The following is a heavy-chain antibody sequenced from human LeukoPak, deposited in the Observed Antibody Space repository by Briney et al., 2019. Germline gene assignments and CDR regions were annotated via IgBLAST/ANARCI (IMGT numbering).Heavy chain of an antibody. CDR1: GYTFTGYY. V-gene: IGHV1-2*02. D-gene: IGHD3-22*01. J-gene: IGHJ4*02. CDR2: INPKSGGT. Sequence: GASVKVSCKASGYTFTGYYIHWVRQAPGQGLEWMGWINPKSGGTNSAQRFQGRVTMTRDTSISTVYIELSRLRSDDTAVYYCARTSYDRGGYYYFDYWGQGTLVTVSS. CDR3: ARTSYDRGGYYYFDY.